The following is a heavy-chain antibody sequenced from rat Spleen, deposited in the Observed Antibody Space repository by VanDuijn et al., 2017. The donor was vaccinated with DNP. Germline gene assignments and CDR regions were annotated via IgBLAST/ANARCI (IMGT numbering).Heavy chain of an antibody. D-gene: IGHD1-7*01. CDR1: GFTFSDYY. CDR3: ARRNGYDYWYFDF. CDR2: ISYEGSST. V-gene: IGHV5-22*01. J-gene: IGHJ1*01. Sequence: EVQLVESGGGLVQPGRSLKLSCAASGFTFSDYYMAWVRQAPKKGLEWVASISYEGSSTYYGDSVKGRFTISRYNAKSTLYLQMNSLRSEDTATYYCARRNGYDYWYFDFWGPGTMVTVSS.